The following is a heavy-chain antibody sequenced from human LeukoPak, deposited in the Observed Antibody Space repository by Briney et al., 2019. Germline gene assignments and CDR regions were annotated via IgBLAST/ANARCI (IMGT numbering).Heavy chain of an antibody. D-gene: IGHD1-14*01. CDR1: GGTFSSYA. Sequence: SVKVSCKASGGTFSSYAINWVRQAPGQGLEWMGDIIPIISTANYAQNFQGRVTITADESTSTAYMELSSLRSEDTAVYYCARELPAPAPHKYFDYWGQGTLVTVSS. CDR3: ARELPAPAPHKYFDY. V-gene: IGHV1-69*13. J-gene: IGHJ4*02. CDR2: IIPIISTA.